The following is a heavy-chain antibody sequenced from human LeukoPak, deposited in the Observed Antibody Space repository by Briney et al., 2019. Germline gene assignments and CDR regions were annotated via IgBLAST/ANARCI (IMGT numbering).Heavy chain of an antibody. Sequence: SETLSLTCTVSGGSISGNYYWSWIRQHPGKGLEWIGFIYYSGSTDYNPSLKGRLTISVDSSNQFSLKLRSVTAADTAIYYCARDSRISMFLGTPYYYGMDVWGQGTTVTVSS. V-gene: IGHV4-31*03. CDR2: IYYSGST. CDR3: ARDSRISMFLGTPYYYGMDV. D-gene: IGHD3-10*01. CDR1: GGSISGNYY. J-gene: IGHJ6*02.